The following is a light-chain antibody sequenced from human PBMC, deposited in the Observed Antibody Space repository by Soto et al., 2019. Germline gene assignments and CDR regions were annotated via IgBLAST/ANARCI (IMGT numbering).Light chain of an antibody. CDR1: SSNIGAGYD. V-gene: IGLV1-40*01. J-gene: IGLJ1*01. CDR2: GNS. Sequence: QSVLTQPPSVSGAPGQRVTISCTGRSSNIGAGYDVHWYQQLPGTAPKLLIYGNSNRPSGVPDRFSGSKSGTSASLAITGLQAEDEADYYCQSYDSSLSGSILYVFGTGTKLTVL. CDR3: QSYDSSLSGSILYV.